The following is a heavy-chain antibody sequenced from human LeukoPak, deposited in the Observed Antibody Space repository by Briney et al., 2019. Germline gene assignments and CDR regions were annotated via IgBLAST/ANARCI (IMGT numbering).Heavy chain of an antibody. CDR3: ARGGEYYDSSGYCDY. D-gene: IGHD3-22*01. V-gene: IGHV4-61*02. CDR2: IYTSGST. Sequence: PSQTLSLTCTVSGGSISSGSYYWSWIRQPAGKGLEWIGRIYTSGSTNYNPSLKSRVTISVDTSKNQFSLKLSSVTAADTAVYYCARGGEYYDSSGYCDYWGQGTLVTVSS. J-gene: IGHJ4*02. CDR1: GGSISSGSYY.